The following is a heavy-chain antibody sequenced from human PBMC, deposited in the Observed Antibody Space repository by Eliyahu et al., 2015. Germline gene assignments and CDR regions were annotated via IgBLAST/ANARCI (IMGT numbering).Heavy chain of an antibody. Sequence: QITLKESGPMLVKPTQTLTLTCSLSGFSISSRGVGVGWIRQPPGKALEWLTLIYWDDTQHFTPFLRNRVTVARDTLKXRVLFNVTNVDPMDTATYFCARLNNWGNAFDIWGRGTVVSVSS. CDR1: GFSISSRGVG. D-gene: IGHD7-27*01. J-gene: IGHJ3*02. V-gene: IGHV2-5*02. CDR3: ARLNNWGNAFDI. CDR2: IYWDDTQ.